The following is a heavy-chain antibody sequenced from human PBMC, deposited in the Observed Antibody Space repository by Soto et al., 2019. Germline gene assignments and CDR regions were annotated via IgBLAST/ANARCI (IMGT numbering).Heavy chain of an antibody. D-gene: IGHD3-22*01. CDR1: RFTFSSYG. CDR3: AKDYYGGPEQWLRGGDDVFDL. Sequence: GGSRRLSCAASRFTFSSYGMHWVRQAPGKGLEWVAVISYDGSNKYYADSVKGRFTISRDNSKNTLYLQMNSLRAEDTAVYYCAKDYYGGPEQWLRGGDDVFDLWGQGTLATV. V-gene: IGHV3-30*18. J-gene: IGHJ3*01. CDR2: ISYDGSNK.